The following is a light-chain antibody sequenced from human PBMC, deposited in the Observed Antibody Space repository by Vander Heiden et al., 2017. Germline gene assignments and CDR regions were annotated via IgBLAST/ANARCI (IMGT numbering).Light chain of an antibody. CDR2: IDN. V-gene: IGLV1-44*01. J-gene: IGLJ1*01. CDR1: SSNIGSNS. Sequence: QSVLTQQPSASGNPGQRVTISCSGSSSNIGSNSVSWYQRLPGTAPKLLIYIDNQRPSGVPDRFSGSKSGTSASLAISGLQSEDEAEYFCAAWDDNLNGLYVFGTGTKVTVL. CDR3: AAWDDNLNGLYV.